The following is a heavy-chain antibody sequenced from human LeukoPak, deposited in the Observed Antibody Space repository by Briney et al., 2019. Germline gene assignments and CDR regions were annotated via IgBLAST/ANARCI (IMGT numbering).Heavy chain of an antibody. V-gene: IGHV3-11*01. CDR2: ISSSGSTI. Sequence: PGGSLRLSYAASGFTFSDYYMSWIRQAPGKGLEWISYISSSGSTIYYADSVKGRFTISRDNAKNSLYLQMNSLRAEDTAVYYCARDIGRQLGYYYGMDVWGQGTTVTVSS. J-gene: IGHJ6*02. CDR1: GFTFSDYY. D-gene: IGHD6-6*01. CDR3: ARDIGRQLGYYYGMDV.